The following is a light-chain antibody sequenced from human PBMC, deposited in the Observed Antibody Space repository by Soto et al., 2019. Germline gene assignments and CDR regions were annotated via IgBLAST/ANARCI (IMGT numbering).Light chain of an antibody. CDR3: SSYTSGTTRYV. CDR1: SSDVGGYNY. Sequence: QSALTQPASVSGSPGQSVTISCTGTSSDVGGYNYVSWYQQNAGKAPKLTIYDVSNRPSGVSDRFSGSKSGNTASLTIPGLQAEDEADYYCSSYTSGTTRYVFGTGTKLTVL. J-gene: IGLJ1*01. CDR2: DVS. V-gene: IGLV2-14*03.